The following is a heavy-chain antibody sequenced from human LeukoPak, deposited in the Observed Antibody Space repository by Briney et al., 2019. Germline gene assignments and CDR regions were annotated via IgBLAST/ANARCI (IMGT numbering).Heavy chain of an antibody. V-gene: IGHV4-38-2*01. Sequence: SETLSLTCAVSGYSISSGYYCGWIRQPPGKGLEWIGSIYHNGNTYYNPSLKSRVTISVDPPKNQFSLKLCSVTATGTPVSYCAREYSSSSRAFDIWGQGTMVTVSS. CDR1: GYSISSGYY. J-gene: IGHJ3*02. D-gene: IGHD6-6*01. CDR3: AREYSSSSRAFDI. CDR2: IYHNGNT.